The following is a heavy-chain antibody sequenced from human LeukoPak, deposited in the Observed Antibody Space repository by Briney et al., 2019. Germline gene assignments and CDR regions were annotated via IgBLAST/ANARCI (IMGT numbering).Heavy chain of an antibody. Sequence: GRSLRLSCAASGFTFSSYAMSWVRQAPGKGLEWVSAISGSGGSTYYADSVKGRFTISRDNSKNTLYLQMNSLRAEDTAVYYCALGLFSGSYTSFDYWGQGTLVTVSS. CDR2: ISGSGGST. CDR1: GFTFSSYA. D-gene: IGHD3-10*02. V-gene: IGHV3-23*01. J-gene: IGHJ4*02. CDR3: ALGLFSGSYTSFDY.